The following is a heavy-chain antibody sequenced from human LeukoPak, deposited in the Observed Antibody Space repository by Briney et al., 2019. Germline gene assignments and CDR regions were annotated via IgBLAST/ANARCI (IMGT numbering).Heavy chain of an antibody. J-gene: IGHJ5*02. CDR1: GFTFSNAW. V-gene: IGHV3-15*01. D-gene: IGHD3-3*01. CDR2: IKSKTDGGTT. CDR3: TRDFWSGYSIDP. Sequence: GGSLRLSCAASGFTFSNAWMSWVRQAPGKGLEWVGRIKSKTDGGTTDYAAPVKGRFTISRDDSENTLYLQMNSLKTEDTAVYYCTRDFWSGYSIDPWGQGTLVTVSS.